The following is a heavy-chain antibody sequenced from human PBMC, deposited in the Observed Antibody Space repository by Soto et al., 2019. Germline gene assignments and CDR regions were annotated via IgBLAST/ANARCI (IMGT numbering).Heavy chain of an antibody. V-gene: IGHV1-18*01. D-gene: IGHD6-13*01. Sequence: QVQLVQSGDEVKKPGASVKVSCKASGYTFTTYGISWVRQAPGQGLEWMGWISAYNGDTKYAQNVQDRVSMTTDTPTSTAYIELRSLRSDDTAVYYCAREGSWAYFYYGVDIWGQGTTVTVSS. CDR1: GYTFTTYG. CDR2: ISAYNGDT. CDR3: AREGSWAYFYYGVDI. J-gene: IGHJ6*02.